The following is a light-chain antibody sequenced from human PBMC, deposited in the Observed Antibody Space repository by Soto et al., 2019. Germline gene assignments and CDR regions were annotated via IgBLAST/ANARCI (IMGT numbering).Light chain of an antibody. CDR3: QQYYSYPS. Sequence: DIQMTPSPSSLSASVVDRVTITCRARQNINSYLNWYQQKPGKAPKLLIYAASSLQSGVPSRFSGSGSGTEFTLTISSLQPEDFATYYCQQYYSYPSFGQGTKVDI. J-gene: IGKJ1*01. V-gene: IGKV1-39*01. CDR1: QNINSY. CDR2: AAS.